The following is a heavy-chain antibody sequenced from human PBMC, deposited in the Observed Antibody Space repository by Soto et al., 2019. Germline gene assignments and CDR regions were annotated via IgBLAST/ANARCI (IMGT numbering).Heavy chain of an antibody. V-gene: IGHV4-34*01. Sequence: QVQLQQWGAGLLKPSETLSLTCAVYGGSFSGYYWSWIRQPPGKGLVWIGEINHIGSTNYNPSLKTRVTISVDTSKHQFSLKLSSVTAADTAVYYCARGPPPVTTDLLYNWFDPWGQGTLVTVSS. J-gene: IGHJ5*02. D-gene: IGHD4-17*01. CDR1: GGSFSGYY. CDR2: INHIGST. CDR3: ARGPPPVTTDLLYNWFDP.